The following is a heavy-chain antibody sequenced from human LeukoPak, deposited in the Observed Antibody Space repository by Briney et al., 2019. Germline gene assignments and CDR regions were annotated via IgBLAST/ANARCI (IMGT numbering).Heavy chain of an antibody. CDR2: IYYSGST. V-gene: IGHV4-39*01. J-gene: IGHJ4*02. CDR1: GGSISSSSYY. Sequence: PSETLSHTCTVSGGSISSSSYYWGWIRQPPGKGLEWIGSIYYSGSTYYNPSLKSRVTISVDTSKNQFSLKLSSVTAADTAVYYCARRGEAAVAGTGGFDYWGQGTLVTVSS. D-gene: IGHD6-19*01. CDR3: ARRGEAAVAGTGGFDY.